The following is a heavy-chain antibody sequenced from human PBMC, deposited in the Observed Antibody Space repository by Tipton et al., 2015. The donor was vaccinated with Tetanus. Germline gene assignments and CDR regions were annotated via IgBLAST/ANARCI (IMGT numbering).Heavy chain of an antibody. V-gene: IGHV3-48*04. CDR3: AKDHLAPGLYLDS. D-gene: IGHD3-10*01. Sequence: SLRLSCAASGFSFSRDPMSWVRQAPGKGLEWISYISASSGTIFYADSVKGRFTISRDSAKNLLFLQMNNLGAEDTAVYYCAKDHLAPGLYLDSWGQGTLVTVPS. J-gene: IGHJ4*02. CDR2: ISASSGTI. CDR1: GFSFSRDP.